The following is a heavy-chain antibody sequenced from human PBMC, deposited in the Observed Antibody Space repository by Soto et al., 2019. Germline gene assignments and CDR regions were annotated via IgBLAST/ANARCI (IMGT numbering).Heavy chain of an antibody. Sequence: QVQLVESGGGVVQPGRSLRLSCAASGFTFSSYAMHWVRQAPGKGLEWVAVISYGGSKKYYADSVKGRFTISRDNSKNTLYLQMNSLRAEDTAVYHCARDPVSYFDYWGQGTLVTVSS. J-gene: IGHJ4*02. CDR1: GFTFSSYA. V-gene: IGHV3-30-3*01. CDR2: ISYGGSKK. CDR3: ARDPVSYFDY.